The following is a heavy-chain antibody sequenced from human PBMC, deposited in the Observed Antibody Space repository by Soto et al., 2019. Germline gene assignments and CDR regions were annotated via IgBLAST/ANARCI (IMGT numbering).Heavy chain of an antibody. CDR2: IYYSGST. Sequence: ASETLSLTCTVSGGSISSIIYYWGWIRQPPGKGLEWIGSIYYSGSTYYNPSLKSRVTISVDTSKNQFSLKLSSVTAADTAAYYCARLLMSGRDYYGMDVWGQGTTVTVSS. J-gene: IGHJ6*02. D-gene: IGHD3-3*01. V-gene: IGHV4-39*01. CDR1: GGSISSIIYY. CDR3: ARLLMSGRDYYGMDV.